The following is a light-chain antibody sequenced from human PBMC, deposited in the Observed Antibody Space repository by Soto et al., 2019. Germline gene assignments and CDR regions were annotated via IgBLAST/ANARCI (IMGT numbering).Light chain of an antibody. CDR2: EVS. J-gene: IGLJ2*01. V-gene: IGLV2-8*01. CDR1: SSDVGGYNY. CDR3: SSLGGNNNLV. Sequence: QSALTQPPSASGSPGQSVTISCTGTSSDVGGYNYVSWYQQHPGKAPKLMISEVSKRPSGVPVRFSGSKSGNTASLTVSGLQAEDEADYCCSSLGGNNNLVFGAGTKLTVL.